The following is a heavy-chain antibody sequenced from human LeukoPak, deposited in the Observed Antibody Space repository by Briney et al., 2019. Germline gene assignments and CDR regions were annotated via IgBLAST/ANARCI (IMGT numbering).Heavy chain of an antibody. J-gene: IGHJ4*02. CDR3: RGVRFGELFDY. V-gene: IGHV4-59*10. D-gene: IGHD3-10*01. CDR2: IYTSGST. Sequence: PGGSLRLSCAASGFTFSSYEMNWVRQAPGKGLEWIGRIYTSGSTNYNPSLKSRVTMSVDTSKNQFSLQLSSVTAADTAVYYCRGVRFGELFDYWGQGTLVTVSS. CDR1: GFTFSSYE.